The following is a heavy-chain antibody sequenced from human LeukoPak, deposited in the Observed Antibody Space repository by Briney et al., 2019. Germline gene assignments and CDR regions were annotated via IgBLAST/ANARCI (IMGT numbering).Heavy chain of an antibody. J-gene: IGHJ3*02. CDR2: IYHSGSS. CDR1: GGSISSSNW. D-gene: IGHD2-15*01. CDR3: ARDCRNNYSYHDAFDI. Sequence: SETLSLTCAVSGGSISSSNWWSWVRQPPGKGLEWIGEIYHSGSSNYNPSLKSRVTISVDKSKNQFSLKLSSVTAADTAVYYCARDCRNNYSYHDAFDIWGQGTMVTVSS. V-gene: IGHV4-4*02.